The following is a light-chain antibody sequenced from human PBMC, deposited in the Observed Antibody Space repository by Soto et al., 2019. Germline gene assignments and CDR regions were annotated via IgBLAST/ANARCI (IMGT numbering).Light chain of an antibody. CDR1: QSVSNTY. V-gene: IGKV3-20*01. Sequence: IVLTQSPGTLSLSPGEIATLSCRASQSVSNTYLAWYQQKPGQAPRLLIFGASSRATGIPDRFSGSVSGTDFTLTISRLEPEDFAVYYCQQYGSSPLTFGGGTKVEIK. CDR2: GAS. J-gene: IGKJ4*01. CDR3: QQYGSSPLT.